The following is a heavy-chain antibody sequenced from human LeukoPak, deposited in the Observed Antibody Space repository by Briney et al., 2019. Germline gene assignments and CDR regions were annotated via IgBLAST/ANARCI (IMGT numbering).Heavy chain of an antibody. CDR1: GFTFSDYF. CDR2: ISSSGSTI. CDR3: ARGDEQQPLYYGMDV. V-gene: IGHV3-11*01. Sequence: PGGSLRLSCAASGFTFSDYFMSWIRQAPGKGLEWVSYISSSGSTIYYADSVKGRFTISRDNAKNSLYLQMNSLRAEDTAVYYCARGDEQQPLYYGMDVWGQGTTVTVSS. D-gene: IGHD6-13*01. J-gene: IGHJ6*02.